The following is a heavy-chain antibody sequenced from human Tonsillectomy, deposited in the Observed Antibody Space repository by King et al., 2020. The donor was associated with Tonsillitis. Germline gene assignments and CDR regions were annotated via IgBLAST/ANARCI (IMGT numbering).Heavy chain of an antibody. J-gene: IGHJ5*02. D-gene: IGHD6-19*01. Sequence: QLVQSGAEVKKPGASVKVSCKASGYTFTGYYMHWVRQAPGQGLEWMGWINPNSGGTNYAQKVQGRVTMTRDTSISTAYMELSRLRSDDTAVYYCAREGRIAVAVRPGFDPWGQGTLVTVSS. CDR1: GYTFTGYY. CDR3: AREGRIAVAVRPGFDP. V-gene: IGHV1-2*02. CDR2: INPNSGGT.